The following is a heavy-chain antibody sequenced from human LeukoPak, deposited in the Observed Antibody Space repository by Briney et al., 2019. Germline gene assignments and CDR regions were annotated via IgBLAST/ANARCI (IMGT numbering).Heavy chain of an antibody. V-gene: IGHV1-18*04. CDR2: ISANNGNT. CDR3: ARDRTRGYYNY. Sequence: ASVKVSGKASGYTFTGYYMHWVRQAPGQGLEWMGWISANNGNTNYAQKLQGRVTMTTDTSTSTAYMELRSLRSDDAAVYYCARDRTRGYYNYWGQGTLVTVSS. J-gene: IGHJ4*02. CDR1: GYTFTGYY. D-gene: IGHD3-22*01.